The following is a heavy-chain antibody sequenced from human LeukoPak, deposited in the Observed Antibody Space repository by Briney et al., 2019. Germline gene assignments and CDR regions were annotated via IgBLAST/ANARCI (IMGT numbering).Heavy chain of an antibody. V-gene: IGHV4-59*01. J-gene: IGHJ4*02. D-gene: IGHD5-24*01. CDR2: IYYSGST. Sequence: PSETLSLTCNISDGSISSYYWSWIRQPPGKGLEWIGYIYYSGSTNYNPSLKSRVTISVDTSKNQFSLKLSSVTAADTAVYYCATASHGGWLQWYDYWGQGTLVTVSS. CDR1: DGSISSYY. CDR3: ATASHGGWLQWYDY.